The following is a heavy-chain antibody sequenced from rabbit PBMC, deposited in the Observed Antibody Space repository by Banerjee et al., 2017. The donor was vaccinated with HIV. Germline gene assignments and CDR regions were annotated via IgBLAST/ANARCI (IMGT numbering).Heavy chain of an antibody. Sequence: QEQLEESGGGLVKPGGTLTLTCKASGIDFSNSYYICWVRQAPGKGLEWIACVVSSSGTTYYATWAKGRFTISKTSSTTVALQMTSLTAADTATCFCARGSAYAGAGYANLWGQGTLVTVS. CDR3: ARGSAYAGAGYANL. CDR1: GIDFSNSYY. D-gene: IGHD4-2*01. J-gene: IGHJ4*01. V-gene: IGHV1S45*01. CDR2: VVSSSGTT.